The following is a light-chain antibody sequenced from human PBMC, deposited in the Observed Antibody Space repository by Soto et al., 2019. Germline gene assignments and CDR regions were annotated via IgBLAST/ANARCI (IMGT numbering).Light chain of an antibody. V-gene: IGKV1-5*01. CDR2: DGS. J-gene: IGKJ2*01. CDR1: QSSSSR. Sequence: DIQMTQSPSTLSASVGDRVTITGRASQSSSSRLAWYQQKPGKAPKFLIYDGSSLESGVPSRFSGSGWGTECRLTISRLQPDDSATYYCQRYSSYNTFGQGTKRDSK. CDR3: QRYSSYNT.